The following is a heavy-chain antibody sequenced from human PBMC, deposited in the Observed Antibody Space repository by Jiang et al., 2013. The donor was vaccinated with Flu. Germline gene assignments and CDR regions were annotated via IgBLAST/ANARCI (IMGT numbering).Heavy chain of an antibody. J-gene: IGHJ6*02. CDR2: MSSSGSTI. CDR1: GFTLSSYE. CDR3: AREKYYDSSDYAGMDV. D-gene: IGHD3-22*01. Sequence: VQLVESGGGLVQPGGSLRLSCAASGFTLSSYEMNWVRQAPGKGLEWVSYMSSSGSTIYYADSVKGRFTISRDNAKNSLYLQMNSLRAEDTAVYYCAREKYYDSSDYAGMDVWGQGTTVTVSS. V-gene: IGHV3-48*03.